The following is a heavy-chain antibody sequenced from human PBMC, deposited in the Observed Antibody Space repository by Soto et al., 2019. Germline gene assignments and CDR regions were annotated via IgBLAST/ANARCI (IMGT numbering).Heavy chain of an antibody. CDR2: IIPIFGTA. J-gene: IGHJ6*02. CDR3: ARDLSGGSGSYRSNGMDV. D-gene: IGHD3-10*01. V-gene: IGHV1-69*13. Sequence: SVKVSCKASGVTFSSYAISGVRQAPGQGLEWMGGIIPIFGTANYAQKFQGRVTITADESTSTAYMELSSLRSEDTAVYYCARDLSGGSGSYRSNGMDVWGQGTTVNVSS. CDR1: GVTFSSYA.